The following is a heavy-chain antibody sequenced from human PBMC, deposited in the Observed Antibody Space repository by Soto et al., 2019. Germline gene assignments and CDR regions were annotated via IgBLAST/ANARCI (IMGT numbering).Heavy chain of an antibody. Sequence: SETLSLTCTVSGGSISNYYWSWIRQPPGKGLEWIGYIYYSGSTNYNPSLKSRVTISVDTSKNQFSLKLSSVTAADTAVYYCARGPDNMYYYGSGIGMDVWGQGTTVTVSS. V-gene: IGHV4-59*01. D-gene: IGHD3-10*01. CDR2: IYYSGST. CDR3: ARGPDNMYYYGSGIGMDV. J-gene: IGHJ6*02. CDR1: GGSISNYY.